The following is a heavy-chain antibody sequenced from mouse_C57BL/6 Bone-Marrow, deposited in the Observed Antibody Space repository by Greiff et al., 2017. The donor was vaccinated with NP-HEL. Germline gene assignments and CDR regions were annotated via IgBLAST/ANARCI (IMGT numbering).Heavy chain of an antibody. D-gene: IGHD2-4*01. CDR2: IHPNSGST. CDR3: ARDDYDVAWYFDV. J-gene: IGHJ1*03. Sequence: QVQLQQPGAELVKPGASVKLSCMASGYTFTSYWMHWVKQRPGQGLEWIGMIHPNSGSTNYNEKFKSKATLTVDKSSSTAYMQLSSLTSEDSAVYYCARDDYDVAWYFDVWGTGTTVTVSS. V-gene: IGHV1-64*01. CDR1: GYTFTSYW.